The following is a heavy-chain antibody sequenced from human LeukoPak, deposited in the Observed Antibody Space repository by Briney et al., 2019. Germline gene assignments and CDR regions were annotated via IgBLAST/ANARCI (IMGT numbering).Heavy chain of an antibody. CDR3: VRESLDPARGGYYFGY. CDR2: IYDSDTT. Sequence: PSETLSLTCTVSGRSISGYYWSWIRQPPGKGLEWIAYIYDSDTTNYNPSLRSRVTISRDTSKNQLSLKLSSVTAADTAVYYCVRESLDPARGGYYFGYWGQGTLVTVSS. V-gene: IGHV4-59*01. J-gene: IGHJ4*02. CDR1: GRSISGYY.